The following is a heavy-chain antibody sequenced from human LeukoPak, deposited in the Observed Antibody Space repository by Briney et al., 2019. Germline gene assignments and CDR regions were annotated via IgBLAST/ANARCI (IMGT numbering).Heavy chain of an antibody. V-gene: IGHV1-24*01. Sequence: ASVKVSCKVSGYTLTELSMHWVRQAPGKGLEWMGVFDPEDGETIYAQKFQGRVTMTEDTSTDTAYMELSSLRSEDTAVYYCATAHRGEQQLVRPEWYFDLWGRGTLVTVSS. CDR3: ATAHRGEQQLVRPEWYFDL. D-gene: IGHD6-13*01. CDR1: GYTLTELS. J-gene: IGHJ2*01. CDR2: FDPEDGET.